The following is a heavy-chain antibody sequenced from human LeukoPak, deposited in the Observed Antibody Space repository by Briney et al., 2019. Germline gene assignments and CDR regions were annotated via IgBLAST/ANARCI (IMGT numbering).Heavy chain of an antibody. J-gene: IGHJ6*03. CDR2: FYTSGSGST. Sequence: PSQTLSLTCTVSGGSISSGTYYWSWIRQPAGKGLEWIGRFYTSGSGSTNYNPSLKSRVTISVDTSKNQFSLKLSSVTAADTAVYYCARGYCSSTSCYDYYYYYMDVWGKGTTVTISS. CDR3: ARGYCSSTSCYDYYYYYMDV. V-gene: IGHV4-61*02. D-gene: IGHD2-2*01. CDR1: GGSISSGTYY.